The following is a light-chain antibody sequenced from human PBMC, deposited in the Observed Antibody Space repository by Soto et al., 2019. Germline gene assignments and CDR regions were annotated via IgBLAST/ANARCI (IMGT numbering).Light chain of an antibody. Sequence: QPVLTQPPSASASLGASVTLTCTLSSGYSNYKVDWYQQRPGKGPRFVMRVGTGGIVGSKGDGIPDRFSVLGLGLNRYLTIKNIQEEDESDYHCGADHGSGNNFVRVFGGGTKLTVL. V-gene: IGLV9-49*01. CDR3: GADHGSGNNFVRV. CDR2: VGTGGIVG. CDR1: SGYSNYK. J-gene: IGLJ2*01.